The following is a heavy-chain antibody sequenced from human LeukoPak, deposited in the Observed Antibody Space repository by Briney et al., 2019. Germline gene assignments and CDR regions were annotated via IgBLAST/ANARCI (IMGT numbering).Heavy chain of an antibody. J-gene: IGHJ5*02. CDR3: AKDLDEGVAAGWFDP. CDR2: ISGSGNRA. V-gene: IGHV3-23*01. Sequence: SGGSLRLSCAASGFTFTNYDMSWVRQAPGKGLEWVSAISGSGNRAYYADSVKGRFTISRDNSKNTLYLQMNSLRAEDTAVYYCAKDLDEGVAAGWFDPWDQGTLVTVSS. D-gene: IGHD6-25*01. CDR1: GFTFTNYD.